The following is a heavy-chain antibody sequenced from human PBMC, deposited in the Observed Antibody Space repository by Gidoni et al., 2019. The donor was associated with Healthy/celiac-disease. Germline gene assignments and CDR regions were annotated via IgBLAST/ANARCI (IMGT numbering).Heavy chain of an antibody. V-gene: IGHV4-31*03. Sequence: QVQLQESGPGLVKPSQTLSLTCPVSGGSISIGGYYGSWIRQHPGKGLEWIGYIYYSGSTYYNPSLKSRVTISVDTSKNQFSLKLSSVTAADTAVYYCARDGSLGQIDYWGQGTLVTVSS. J-gene: IGHJ4*02. D-gene: IGHD3-16*01. CDR1: GGSISIGGYY. CDR3: ARDGSLGQIDY. CDR2: IYYSGST.